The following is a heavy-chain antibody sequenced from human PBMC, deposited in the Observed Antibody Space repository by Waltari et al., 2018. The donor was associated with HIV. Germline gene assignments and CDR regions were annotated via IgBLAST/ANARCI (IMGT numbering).Heavy chain of an antibody. Sequence: QVRLVESGGGVVPPGGSLRLSCAASGFPFSGFGLHWVRQAPGKGLEWVAFIRHDDSNRYYRDSVKGRFTISRDNSKNTVDLQMNNLKAEDTAVYYCGKDSNYFYDSTGYYCDFWGQRTLVTVSS. CDR1: GFPFSGFG. CDR2: IRHDDSNR. CDR3: GKDSNYFYDSTGYYCDF. D-gene: IGHD3-3*01. J-gene: IGHJ4*02. V-gene: IGHV3-30*02.